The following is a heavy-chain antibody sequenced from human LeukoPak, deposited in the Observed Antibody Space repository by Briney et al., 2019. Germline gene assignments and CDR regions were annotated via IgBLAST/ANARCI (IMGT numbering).Heavy chain of an antibody. CDR2: IYPSGCH. CDR1: GGSLRSYY. D-gene: IGHD1-26*01. Sequence: SETLSLPCSVSGGSLRSYYWSWLRQPAGKGLGGIGGIYPSGCHKQNPSLKGRVPIYVDPSKNQFPLKLSSVTAADAAVYYWARDSGRDWDLDYWGQGTLVTVSS. CDR3: ARDSGRDWDLDY. J-gene: IGHJ4*02. V-gene: IGHV4-4*07.